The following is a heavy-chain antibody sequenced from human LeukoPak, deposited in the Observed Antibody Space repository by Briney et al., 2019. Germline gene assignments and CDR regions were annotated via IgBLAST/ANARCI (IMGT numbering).Heavy chain of an antibody. CDR2: IHFSGSN. V-gene: IGHV4-59*01. D-gene: IGHD3-10*01. CDR3: ARVLKAGNSGYYSDY. CDR1: GASISGDY. Sequence: SESLFLTCTAPGASISGDYWGWIRQPPGKGLEFIEYIHFSGSNYYNPTLKSRVPISVDTSKNQFSLKVSSVTATDTALYYCARVLKAGNSGYYSDYWGPGTLVTVSS. J-gene: IGHJ4*02.